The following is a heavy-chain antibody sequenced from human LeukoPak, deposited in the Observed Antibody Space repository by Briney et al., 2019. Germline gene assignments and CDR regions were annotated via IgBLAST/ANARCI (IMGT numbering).Heavy chain of an antibody. V-gene: IGHV1-69*05. D-gene: IGHD3-3*01. CDR3: ARAPYYDFWSGPLGAFDI. CDR1: GGVFTTYA. CDR2: IIPIFGTA. Sequence: ASVKVSCKASGGVFTTYAVSWVRQAPGQGLEWMGGIIPIFGTANYAQKFQGRVTITTDESTSTAYMELSSLRSEDTAVYYCARAPYYDFWSGPLGAFDIWGQGTMVTVSS. J-gene: IGHJ3*02.